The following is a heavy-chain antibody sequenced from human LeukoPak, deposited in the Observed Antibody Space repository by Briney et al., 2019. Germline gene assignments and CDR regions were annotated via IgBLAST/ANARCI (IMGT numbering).Heavy chain of an antibody. CDR3: ARDSGQLGLFDY. Sequence: GASVKVSCKASGGTFSSYAISWVRQAPGQGLEWMGGIIPIFGTANYAQKFQGRVTITTDESTSTAYMELSSLRSEDTAVYYCARDSGQLGLFDYWGQETLVTVSS. V-gene: IGHV1-69*05. CDR1: GGTFSSYA. J-gene: IGHJ4*02. D-gene: IGHD6-6*01. CDR2: IIPIFGTA.